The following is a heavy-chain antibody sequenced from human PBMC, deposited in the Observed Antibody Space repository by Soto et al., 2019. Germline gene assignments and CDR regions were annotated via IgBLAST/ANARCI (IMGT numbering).Heavy chain of an antibody. Sequence: ASVKVSCKASGYTFTSYYMHWVRQAPGQGLEWMGIINPSGGSTSYAQKFQGRVTMTRDTSTSTVYMELSSLRSEDTAVYYCARVVYGSGSYYQTPYFDYWGQGTLVTVSS. CDR3: ARVVYGSGSYYQTPYFDY. CDR2: INPSGGST. J-gene: IGHJ4*02. D-gene: IGHD3-10*01. CDR1: GYTFTSYY. V-gene: IGHV1-46*01.